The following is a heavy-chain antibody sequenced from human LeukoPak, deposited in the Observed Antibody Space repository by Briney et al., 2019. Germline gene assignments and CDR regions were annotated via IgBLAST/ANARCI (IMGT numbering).Heavy chain of an antibody. CDR1: GFTFSRSA. J-gene: IGHJ4*02. CDR2: ISGNGAGT. CDR3: AKDANYFHSGSYLIPFDF. D-gene: IGHD1-26*01. V-gene: IGHV3-23*01. Sequence: GGSLRLSCAASGFTFSRSAMNWVRQAPGKGLEWVASISGNGAGTYYADSVKGRFNISRDNSKNTLYLQMNSLRTEDTAVYYCAKDANYFHSGSYLIPFDFWGQGTLDTVSS.